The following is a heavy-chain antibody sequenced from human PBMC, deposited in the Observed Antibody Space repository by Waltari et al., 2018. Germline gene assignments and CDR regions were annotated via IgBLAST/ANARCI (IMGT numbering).Heavy chain of an antibody. CDR2: VRNSGRTT. CDR1: GFTFSSYA. V-gene: IGHV3-23*01. Sequence: EVQLLESGGGLVQPGGSLRLSCEASGFTFSSYALTWVRQAPGKRLGELPTVRNSGRTTYYPDSVEVRFSMSRDNSKNTLYLQMDCLRAEDTALYYCAKDLTADRLLWYGECYFDYWGQGVLVTVSS. CDR3: AKDLTADRLLWYGECYFDY. J-gene: IGHJ4*02. D-gene: IGHD3-10*01.